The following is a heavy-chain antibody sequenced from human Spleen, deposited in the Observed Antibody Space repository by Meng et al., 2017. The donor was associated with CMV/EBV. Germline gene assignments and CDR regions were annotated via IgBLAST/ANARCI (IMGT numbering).Heavy chain of an antibody. D-gene: IGHD2-2*01. Sequence: SETLSLTCAVHGVSFSHSDWTWIRQSPGKGLEWIGEISPSGSTNYNPSLKSRVTISVDTSKNQFSLKLSSVTAADTAVYYCARLYYCSSTSCDDYWGQGTLVTVSS. CDR2: ISPSGST. V-gene: IGHV4-34*01. CDR3: ARLYYCSSTSCDDY. J-gene: IGHJ4*02. CDR1: GVSFSHSD.